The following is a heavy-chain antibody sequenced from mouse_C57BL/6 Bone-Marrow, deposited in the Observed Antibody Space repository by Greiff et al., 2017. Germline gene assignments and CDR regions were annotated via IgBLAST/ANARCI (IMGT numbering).Heavy chain of an antibody. Sequence: EVKLQESGGGLVQPGGSLSLSCAASGFTFTDYYMSWVRQPPGKALEWLGFIRNKANGYTTEYSASVKGRFTISRDNSQSILYLQMNALRAEDSATYYGASRSNYHWYFDVWGTGTTVTVSS. J-gene: IGHJ1*03. D-gene: IGHD2-5*01. CDR1: GFTFTDYY. CDR3: ASRSNYHWYFDV. V-gene: IGHV7-3*01. CDR2: IRNKANGYTT.